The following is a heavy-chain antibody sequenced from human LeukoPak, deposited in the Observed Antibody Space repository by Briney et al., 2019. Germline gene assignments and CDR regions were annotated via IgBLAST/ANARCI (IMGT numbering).Heavy chain of an antibody. CDR3: EKERGSPHLGYSQH. Sequence: GGSLRLSCAASGFTFSSYSMNWVRQAPGKGLEWVSSISSSSSYINYGDSVKGRFTNSRENAKNSLYLHMNSLRAGDAAVYHCEKERGSPHLGYSQHWRQGTLVAVSS. CDR1: GFTFSSYS. V-gene: IGHV3-21*04. CDR2: ISSSSSYI. D-gene: IGHD3-16*01. J-gene: IGHJ1*01.